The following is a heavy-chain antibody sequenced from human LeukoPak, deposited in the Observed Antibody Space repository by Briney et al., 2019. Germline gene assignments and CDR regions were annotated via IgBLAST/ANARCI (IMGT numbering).Heavy chain of an antibody. CDR2: TYYRSRWFS. V-gene: IGHV6-1*01. CDR1: GDSVSSNSAA. CDR3: ARGNSGSRSFDY. J-gene: IGHJ4*02. D-gene: IGHD1-26*01. Sequence: SQTLSLTCVITGDSVSSNSAAWNWIRQSPSRGLEWLGRTYYRSRWFSDYTPSVNSRMTINPDTSKNLFSLQLKSVTPEDTALYYCARGNSGSRSFDYWGQGIQVTVSS.